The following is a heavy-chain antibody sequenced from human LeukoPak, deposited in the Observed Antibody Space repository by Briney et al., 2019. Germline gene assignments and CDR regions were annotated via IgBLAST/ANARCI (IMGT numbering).Heavy chain of an antibody. CDR3: ARGRYSSGWTLRHYGMDV. D-gene: IGHD6-19*01. V-gene: IGHV4-34*01. CDR1: GGSFSGYY. Sequence: PSETLPLTCAVYGGSFSGYYWSWIRQPPGKGLEWIGEINHSGSTNYNPSLKSRVTISVDTSKNQFSLKLSSVTAADTAVYYCARGRYSSGWTLRHYGMDVWGQGTMVTVSS. J-gene: IGHJ6*02. CDR2: INHSGST.